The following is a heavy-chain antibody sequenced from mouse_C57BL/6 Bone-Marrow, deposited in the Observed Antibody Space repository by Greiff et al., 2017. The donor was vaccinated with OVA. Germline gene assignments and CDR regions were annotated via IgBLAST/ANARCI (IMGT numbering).Heavy chain of an antibody. V-gene: IGHV1-55*01. CDR2: IYPGSGST. CDR3: ARGGYYDFGYFDV. D-gene: IGHD2-4*01. J-gene: IGHJ1*03. Sequence: QVQLQQPGAELVKPGASVTMSCKASGYTFTSYWITWVKQRPGQGLEWIGDIYPGSGSTTYNEKFKSKATLTADTSSSTAYMQLSSLTSEDSAVYYGARGGYYDFGYFDVWGTGTTVTVSS. CDR1: GYTFTSYW.